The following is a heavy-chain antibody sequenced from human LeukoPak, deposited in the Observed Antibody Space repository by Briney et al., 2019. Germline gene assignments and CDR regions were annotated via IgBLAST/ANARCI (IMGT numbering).Heavy chain of an antibody. CDR2: ISAYNGYT. V-gene: IGHV1-18*01. CDR1: GYTFINYG. J-gene: IGHJ4*02. Sequence: ASVKVSCKASGYTFINYGITWVRQAPGQGLEWMGWISAYNGYTNYAQKFQGRVTMTTDTSTSTVYMELRSLRSDDTAVYYCARGQLVFIAYWGQGTLVTVSA. D-gene: IGHD6-6*01. CDR3: ARGQLVFIAY.